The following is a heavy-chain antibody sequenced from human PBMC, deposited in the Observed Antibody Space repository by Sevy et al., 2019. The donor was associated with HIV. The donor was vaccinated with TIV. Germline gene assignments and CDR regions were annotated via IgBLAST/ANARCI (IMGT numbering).Heavy chain of an antibody. CDR3: AKPLASGPAAGTNFDY. J-gene: IGHJ4*02. Sequence: EGSLRLSCAASGFTFSSYGMHWVRQAPGKGLEWVAVIWYDGSNKYYADSVKGRFTISRDNSKNTLYLQMNSLRAEDTAVYYCAKPLASGPAAGTNFDYWGQGTLVTVSS. CDR2: IWYDGSNK. CDR1: GFTFSSYG. V-gene: IGHV3-33*06. D-gene: IGHD6-13*01.